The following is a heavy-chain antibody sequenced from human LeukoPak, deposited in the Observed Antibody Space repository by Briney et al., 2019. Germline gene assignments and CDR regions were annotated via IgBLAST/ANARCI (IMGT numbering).Heavy chain of an antibody. V-gene: IGHV1-2*02. CDR3: ARDGIPAPLEDNWFDP. CDR2: INPNSGGT. Sequence: GASVKVSCKASGYTFTDYYMQWVRQAPGQGLEWMGWINPNSGGTNYAQKFQGRVTMTRDTSTSTAYMELSRLRSDDTAVYYCARDGIPAPLEDNWFDPWGRGTLVTVSS. D-gene: IGHD2-2*01. J-gene: IGHJ5*02. CDR1: GYTFTDYY.